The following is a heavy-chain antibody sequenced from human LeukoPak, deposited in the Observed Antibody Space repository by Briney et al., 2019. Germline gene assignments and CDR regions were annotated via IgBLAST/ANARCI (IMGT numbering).Heavy chain of an antibody. J-gene: IGHJ4*02. Sequence: ASVKVSCKASGGTFSSYAISWVRQAPGQGLEWMGGIIPIFGTANYAQKFQGRVTITTDESTSTAYMELSSLRSEDTAVYYCARGGDGYNLGWFDYWGQGTLVTVSS. D-gene: IGHD5-24*01. CDR1: GGTFSSYA. CDR3: ARGGDGYNLGWFDY. CDR2: IIPIFGTA. V-gene: IGHV1-69*05.